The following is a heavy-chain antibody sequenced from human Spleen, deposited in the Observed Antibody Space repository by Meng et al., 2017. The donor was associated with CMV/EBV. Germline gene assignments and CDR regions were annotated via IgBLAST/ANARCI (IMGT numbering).Heavy chain of an antibody. CDR1: GGTFSSYA. V-gene: IGHV1-69*05. CDR3: ARDHCSSTSCYYYYGMDV. D-gene: IGHD2-2*01. J-gene: IGHJ6*02. Sequence: SVKVSCKASGGTFSSYAISWVRQAPGQGLEWMGGIIPIFGTANYAQKFQGRVTITTDESTSTAYMELRSLRSDDTAVYYCARDHCSSTSCYYYYGMDVWGQGTTVTVSS. CDR2: IIPIFGTA.